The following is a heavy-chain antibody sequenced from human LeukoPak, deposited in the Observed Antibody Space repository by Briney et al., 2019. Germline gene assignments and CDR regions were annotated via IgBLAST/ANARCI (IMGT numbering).Heavy chain of an antibody. CDR3: ARDPWRDSGSVSDFDY. Sequence: PSETLSLTCAVYRESFSGYYWSWIRPPPGKGLEWIGQINHSGNTNYNPSLKSRVTISVDTSKHQFSLKLSSLTAADTAVYYCARDPWRDSGSVSDFDYWGQGTLVTVSS. CDR2: INHSGNT. V-gene: IGHV4-34*01. J-gene: IGHJ4*02. D-gene: IGHD1-26*01. CDR1: RESFSGYY.